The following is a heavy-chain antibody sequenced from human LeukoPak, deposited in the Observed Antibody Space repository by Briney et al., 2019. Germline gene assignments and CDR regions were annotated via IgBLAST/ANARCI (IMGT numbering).Heavy chain of an antibody. CDR3: GRGGSTGSWFNY. CDR1: GFTFSSFS. V-gene: IGHV3-48*01. J-gene: IGHJ4*02. CDR2: IHSTSSPI. Sequence: GGSLRLSCAASGFTFSSFSMTCVRQAPGKGLEWISHIHSTSSPIYYADSVKGRFTVSRDSAKNSLYLQMNSLTAEDTAVYYCGRGGSTGSWFNYWGQGTLVTVSS. D-gene: IGHD6-13*01.